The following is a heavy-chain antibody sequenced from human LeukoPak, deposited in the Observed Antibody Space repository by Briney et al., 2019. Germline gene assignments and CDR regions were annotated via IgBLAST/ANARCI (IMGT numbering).Heavy chain of an antibody. D-gene: IGHD4-17*01. CDR1: GYTFTSYG. J-gene: IGHJ6*03. CDR2: ISAYNGNT. CDR3: ARSYGDEKDYYYYMDV. V-gene: IGHV1-18*01. Sequence: ASVKVSCKASGYTFTSYGISWVRQAPGQGLEWMGWISAYNGNTNYAQKLQGRVTMTTDTSTSTAYMKLRSLRSDDTAVYYCARSYGDEKDYYYYMDVWGKGTTVTVSS.